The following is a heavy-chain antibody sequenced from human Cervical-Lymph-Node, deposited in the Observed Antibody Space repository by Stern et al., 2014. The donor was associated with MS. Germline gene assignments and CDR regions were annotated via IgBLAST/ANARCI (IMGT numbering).Heavy chain of an antibody. V-gene: IGHV4-31*03. CDR3: AREGLNTVPYFDH. CDR1: GGPISGGGFY. CDR2: IYYSGST. Sequence: QVQLQESGPGLVKPSQTLSLTCSVSGGPISGGGFYWSWIRPHPRKGLEWIGHIYYSGSTAYNPSLRSRVTIAVDTSKNQFSLRLTSMTAADAAVYFCAREGLNTVPYFDHWGQGTRVTVSS. J-gene: IGHJ4*02. D-gene: IGHD4-17*01.